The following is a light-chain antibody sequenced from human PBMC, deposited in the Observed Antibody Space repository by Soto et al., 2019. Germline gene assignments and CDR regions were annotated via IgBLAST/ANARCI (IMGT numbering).Light chain of an antibody. CDR3: QQSFSVPIN. V-gene: IGKV1-39*01. CDR1: QSIAGY. Sequence: EIQMTQSPSSLYTSVVDRVILTFLASQSIAGYLSWYQQRPGKAPKFLIYSASSLQRGVPSRFSGSGSGTDFSLTINGLQPEDFATYFCQQSFSVPINFGQGTRREIK. J-gene: IGKJ5*01. CDR2: SAS.